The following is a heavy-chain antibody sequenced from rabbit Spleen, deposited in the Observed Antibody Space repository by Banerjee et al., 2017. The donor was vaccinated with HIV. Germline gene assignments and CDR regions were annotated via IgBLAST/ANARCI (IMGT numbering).Heavy chain of an antibody. V-gene: IGHV1S45*01. CDR1: GFDFSNYG. CDR3: ARGVYYDYSGAFNL. CDR2: SNTGNSEAT. J-gene: IGHJ4*01. Sequence: QEQLEESGGGLVKPGGSLALACKASGFDFSNYGVSWVRQAPGKGLEWIGCSNTGNSEATYYASWARGRFTISKTSSTTETLQMTSLTAADTATYFCARGVYYDYSGAFNLWGPGTLVTVS. D-gene: IGHD6-1*01.